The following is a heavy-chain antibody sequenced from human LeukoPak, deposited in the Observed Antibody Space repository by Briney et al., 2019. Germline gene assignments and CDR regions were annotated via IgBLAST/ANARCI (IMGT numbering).Heavy chain of an antibody. CDR1: GFTFSSYG. Sequence: GGSLRLSCAASGFTFSSYGMHWVRQAPGKGLEWVAVISYDGSNKYYADSVKGRFTISRDNSKNTLYLQMNSLRAEDTAVYYCAKDFGQERITIFGVVISPLSDWGQGTLVTVSS. CDR3: AKDFGQERITIFGVVISPLSD. CDR2: ISYDGSNK. D-gene: IGHD3-3*01. V-gene: IGHV3-30*18. J-gene: IGHJ4*02.